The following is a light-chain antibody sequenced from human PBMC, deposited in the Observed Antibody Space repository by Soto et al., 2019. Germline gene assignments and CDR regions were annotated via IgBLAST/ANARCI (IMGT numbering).Light chain of an antibody. CDR3: QQSSSPLPIT. CDR2: AAS. CDR1: ESISTH. Sequence: DIQMTQSPSSLSSSLGDRATISCRASESISTHLNWYQQKPGEAPKLLIYAASSWQTGFPSRFSGGGSGTDFTLTISNLQPEDFATYYCQQSSSPLPITFGQGTRVEIK. J-gene: IGKJ5*01. V-gene: IGKV1-39*01.